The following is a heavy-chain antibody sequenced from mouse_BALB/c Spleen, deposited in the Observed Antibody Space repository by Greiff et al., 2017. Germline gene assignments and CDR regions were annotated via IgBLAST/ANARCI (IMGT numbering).Heavy chain of an antibody. D-gene: IGHD2-1*01. CDR1: GFTFSSFG. CDR3: ARGGNSWFAY. Sequence: EVKVVESGGGLVQPGGSRKLSCAASGFTFSSFGMHWVRQAPEKGLEWVAYISSGSSTIYYADTVKGRFTISRDNPKNTLFLQMTSLRSEDTAMYYCARGGNSWFAYWGQGTLVTVSA. J-gene: IGHJ3*01. CDR2: ISSGSSTI. V-gene: IGHV5-17*02.